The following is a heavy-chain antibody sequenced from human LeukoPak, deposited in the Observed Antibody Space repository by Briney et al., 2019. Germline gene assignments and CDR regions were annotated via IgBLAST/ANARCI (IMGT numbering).Heavy chain of an antibody. CDR1: GFTFSTYD. J-gene: IGHJ6*03. D-gene: IGHD1-1*01. CDR3: ARGAVNRYNWNDDNFYYYYMDV. V-gene: IGHV3-13*01. Sequence: GGSLRLSCAASGFTFSTYDMHWVRQATGKGLEWVSAIGTAGEIYYPGSVKGRFAISRENAKNSLYLQMNSLRAGDTAVYYCARGAVNRYNWNDDNFYYYYMDVWGKGTTVTISS. CDR2: IGTAGEI.